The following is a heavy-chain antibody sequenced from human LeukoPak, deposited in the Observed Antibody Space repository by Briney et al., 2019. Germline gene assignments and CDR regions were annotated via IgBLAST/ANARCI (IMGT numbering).Heavy chain of an antibody. D-gene: IGHD3-10*01. CDR3: AGFDYYGSRGYFQH. J-gene: IGHJ1*01. Sequence: SVEVSCKASGGTFSSYAISWVRQAPGQGLEWMGGIIPIFGTANYAQKFQGRVTITADESTSTAYMELSSLRSEDTAVYYCAGFDYYGSRGYFQHWGQGTLVTVSS. CDR1: GGTFSSYA. CDR2: IIPIFGTA. V-gene: IGHV1-69*01.